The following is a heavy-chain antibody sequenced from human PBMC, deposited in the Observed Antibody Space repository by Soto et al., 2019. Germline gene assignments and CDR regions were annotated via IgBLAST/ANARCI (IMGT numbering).Heavy chain of an antibody. J-gene: IGHJ6*02. V-gene: IGHV3-30*18. CDR3: SKDAGGTTPHGPSLGAWYFYYGMDV. CDR1: GFFFSDYG. D-gene: IGHD3-16*01. CDR2: ISYDGTNK. Sequence: GGSLRLSCEVSGFFFSDYGMHWVRQAPGKGLEWVAVISYDGTNKYYGDSAKGRFTIARDNSRNTLYLEMNSLSEEDTAVYYCSKDAGGTTPHGPSLGAWYFYYGMDVWGPGTTVTVSS.